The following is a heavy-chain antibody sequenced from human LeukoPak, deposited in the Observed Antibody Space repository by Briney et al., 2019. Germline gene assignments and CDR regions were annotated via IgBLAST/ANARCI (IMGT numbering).Heavy chain of an antibody. CDR3: ARDPEMATNPYAFDI. Sequence: ASVKVSCKASGYTFTSYYMHWVRQAPGQGLEWMGIINPSGGSTSYAQKFQGRVTMTRDTSTSTVYMELSSLRSEDTAVYYCARDPEMATNPYAFDIWGQGTMVTVSS. CDR2: INPSGGST. CDR1: GYTFTSYY. D-gene: IGHD5-24*01. J-gene: IGHJ3*02. V-gene: IGHV1-46*01.